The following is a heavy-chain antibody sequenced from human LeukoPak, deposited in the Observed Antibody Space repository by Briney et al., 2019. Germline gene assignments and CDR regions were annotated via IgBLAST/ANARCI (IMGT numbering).Heavy chain of an antibody. CDR2: IRYDGSNK. Sequence: PGGSLRLSCAASGFTFSSYGMHWVRQAPGKGLEWVAFIRYDGSNKYYADSVKGRFTISRDNSKNTLYLQMNSLRAEDTAVYYCARDKNWDLEYWGQGTLVTVSS. D-gene: IGHD7-27*01. CDR3: ARDKNWDLEY. V-gene: IGHV3-30*02. J-gene: IGHJ4*02. CDR1: GFTFSSYG.